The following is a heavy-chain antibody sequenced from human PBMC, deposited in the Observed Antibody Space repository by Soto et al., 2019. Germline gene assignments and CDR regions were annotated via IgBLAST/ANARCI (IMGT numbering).Heavy chain of an antibody. CDR1: GFTFSSYA. J-gene: IGHJ3*02. CDR2: ISYDGSNK. Sequence: GGSLRLSCAASGFTFSSYAMHWVRQAPGKGLEWVAVISYDGSNKYYADSVKGRFTISRDNSKNTLYLQMNSLRAEDTAVYYCARDIGQVGSAFDIWGQGTMVTVSS. V-gene: IGHV3-30-3*01. D-gene: IGHD1-26*01. CDR3: ARDIGQVGSAFDI.